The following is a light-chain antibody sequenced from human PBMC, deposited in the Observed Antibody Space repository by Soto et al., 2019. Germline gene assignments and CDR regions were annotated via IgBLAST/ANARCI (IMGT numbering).Light chain of an antibody. CDR2: QDT. CDR3: QVWGGSKAV. Sequence: SYELTQPPSVSVSPGQTASIPCSGDKLGDKCACWYQQTPCQSPGLVIYQDTKRPSGIPERFSGSNSGNTATLTISGTQAMDGGGYYCQVWGGSKAVFGTGSKLTVL. V-gene: IGLV3-1*01. CDR1: KLGDKC. J-gene: IGLJ1*01.